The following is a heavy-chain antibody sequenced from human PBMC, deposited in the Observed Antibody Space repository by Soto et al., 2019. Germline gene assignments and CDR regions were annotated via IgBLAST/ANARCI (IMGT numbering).Heavy chain of an antibody. D-gene: IGHD1-26*01. Sequence: PGGSLRLSCAASGFTFSSYAMHWVRQAPGKGLEWVAVISYDGSNKYYADSVKGRFTISRDNSKNTLYLQMNSLRAEDTAVYYCARDRIAGRGFDHYYYYGMDVWGQGTTVTVSS. CDR1: GFTFSSYA. J-gene: IGHJ6*02. V-gene: IGHV3-30-3*01. CDR3: ARDRIAGRGFDHYYYYGMDV. CDR2: ISYDGSNK.